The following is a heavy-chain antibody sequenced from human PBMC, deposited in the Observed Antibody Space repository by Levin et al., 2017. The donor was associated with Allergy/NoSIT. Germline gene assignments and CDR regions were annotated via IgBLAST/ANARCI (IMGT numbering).Heavy chain of an antibody. CDR1: GGSISSGGYY. Sequence: SQTLSLTCTVSGGSISSGGYYWSWIRQHPGKGLEWIGYIYYSGSTYYNPSLKSRVTISVDTSKNQFSLKLSSVTAADTAVYYCARMIVVVPAALRWGWFDPWGQGTLVTVSS. D-gene: IGHD2-2*01. CDR2: IYYSGST. CDR3: ARMIVVVPAALRWGWFDP. V-gene: IGHV4-31*03. J-gene: IGHJ5*02.